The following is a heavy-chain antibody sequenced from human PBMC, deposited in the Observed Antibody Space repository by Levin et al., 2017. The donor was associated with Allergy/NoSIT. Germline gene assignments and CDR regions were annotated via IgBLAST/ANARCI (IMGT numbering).Heavy chain of an antibody. CDR3: ARDYDSSGYRHPDY. CDR1: GDTFTSYY. V-gene: IGHV1-46*01. J-gene: IGHJ4*02. D-gene: IGHD3-22*01. CDR2: INPSGGST. Sequence: GESLKISCKASGDTFTSYYMHWVRQAPGQGLEWMGIINPSGGSTNYAQKFQGRITMTRDTSTSTLYMELRSLRSEDTAVYYCARDYDSSGYRHPDYWGQGTLVIVFS.